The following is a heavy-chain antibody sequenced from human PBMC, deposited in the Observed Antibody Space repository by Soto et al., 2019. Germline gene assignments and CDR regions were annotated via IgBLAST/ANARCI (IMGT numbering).Heavy chain of an antibody. J-gene: IGHJ4*02. D-gene: IGHD1-1*01. Sequence: GESLKISCKGSGYSFTSYWISWVRQMPGKGLEWMGRIDPSDSYTNYSPSFQGRFTISRDNSKSTVSLQMNSLRAEDTAVYYCAKDLHGTVADYFDYWGQGTPVTVSS. CDR1: GYSFTSYW. CDR3: AKDLHGTVADYFDY. CDR2: IDPSDSYT. V-gene: IGHV5-10-1*04.